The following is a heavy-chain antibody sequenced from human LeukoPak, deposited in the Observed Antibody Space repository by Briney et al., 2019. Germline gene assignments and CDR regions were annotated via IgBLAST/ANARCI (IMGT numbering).Heavy chain of an antibody. J-gene: IGHJ4*02. V-gene: IGHV3-15*01. CDR2: IKRKTDGGTA. CDR3: STDLGGYEAYFFDH. Sequence: GGSLRLSRAASGFTFSNAWMTWVRQAPGQGLEWFGRIKRKTDGGTADYAAPVKGRFTISRDDSKNTLYLQMNSLKTEDTAVYFCSTDLGGYEAYFFDHWGQGTLVTVSS. D-gene: IGHD5-12*01. CDR1: GFTFSNAW.